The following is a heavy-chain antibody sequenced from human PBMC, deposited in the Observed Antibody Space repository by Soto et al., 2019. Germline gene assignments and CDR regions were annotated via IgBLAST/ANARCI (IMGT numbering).Heavy chain of an antibody. CDR3: ARIAGATTLNYYMDV. CDR2: ISSSSSYI. D-gene: IGHD2-21*01. Sequence: GGSLRLSCAASGFTFSSYSMNWVRQAPGKGLEWVSSISSSSSYIYYADSVKGRFTISRDNAKNSLYLQMNSLRAEDTAVYYCARIAGATTLNYYMDVWGKGTTVTVSS. J-gene: IGHJ6*03. CDR1: GFTFSSYS. V-gene: IGHV3-21*01.